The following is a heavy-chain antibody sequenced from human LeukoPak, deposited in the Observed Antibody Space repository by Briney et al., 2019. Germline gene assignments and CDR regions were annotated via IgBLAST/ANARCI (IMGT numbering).Heavy chain of an antibody. D-gene: IGHD2-15*01. CDR2: IYYSGST. Sequence: SETLSLTCTVSGGSISSYYWSWIRQPPGKGLEWIGYIYYSGSTNYNPSLKSRVTISVDTSKNQFSLKLSSVTAADTAVYYCARGGVVVAATLEYYFDYWGQGTLVTVSS. CDR3: ARGGVVVAATLEYYFDY. V-gene: IGHV4-59*01. CDR1: GGSISSYY. J-gene: IGHJ4*02.